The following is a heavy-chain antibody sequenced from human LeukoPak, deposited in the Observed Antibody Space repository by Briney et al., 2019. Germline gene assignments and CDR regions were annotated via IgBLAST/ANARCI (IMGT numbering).Heavy chain of an antibody. CDR2: INHSGST. J-gene: IGHJ4*02. CDR3: ARFIAAAGFGFDY. CDR1: GGSFSGYY. V-gene: IGHV4-34*01. Sequence: SETLSLTCAVYGGSFSGYYWSWIRQPPGKGLEWIGEINHSGSTNYNPSLKSRVTISVDTSKNQFSLKLSFVTAADTAVYYCARFIAAAGFGFDYWGQGTLVTVSS. D-gene: IGHD6-13*01.